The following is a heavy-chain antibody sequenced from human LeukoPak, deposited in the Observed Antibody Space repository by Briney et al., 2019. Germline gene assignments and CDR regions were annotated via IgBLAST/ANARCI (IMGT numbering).Heavy chain of an antibody. J-gene: IGHJ4*02. CDR1: GGSISSSSYY. Sequence: SETLSLTCTVSGGSISSSSYYWGWIRQPPGKGLEWIGSIYYSGSTYYNPSLKSRVTISVDTSKNQFSLKLSSVTAADTAVYYCARVIEMATMWGFDYWGQGTLVTVSS. CDR2: IYYSGST. V-gene: IGHV4-39*07. D-gene: IGHD5-24*01. CDR3: ARVIEMATMWGFDY.